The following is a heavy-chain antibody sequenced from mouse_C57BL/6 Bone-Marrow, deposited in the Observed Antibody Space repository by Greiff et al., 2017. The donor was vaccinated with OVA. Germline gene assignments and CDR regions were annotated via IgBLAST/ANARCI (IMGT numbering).Heavy chain of an antibody. CDR2: ISSGGDYI. Sequence: EVKLVESGEGLVKPGGSLKLSCAASGFTFSSYAMSWVRQTPEKRLEWVAYISSGGDYIYYADTVKGRFTISRDNARNTLYLQMSSLKSEDTAMDYCTRDIFYYAMDYWGQGTSVTVSS. CDR1: GFTFSSYA. CDR3: TRDIFYYAMDY. J-gene: IGHJ4*01. V-gene: IGHV5-9-1*02.